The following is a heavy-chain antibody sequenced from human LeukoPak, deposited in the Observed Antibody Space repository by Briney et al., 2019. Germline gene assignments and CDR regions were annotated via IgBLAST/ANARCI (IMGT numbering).Heavy chain of an antibody. CDR1: GYTFTSYG. D-gene: IGHD3-22*01. CDR2: ISAYNGNT. CDR3: ARGSPYYDSSGYNRDY. Sequence: APVKVSCKASGYTFTSYGISWVRQAPGQGLEWMGWISAYNGNTNYAQKLQGRVTMTTDTSTSTAYMELRSLRSDDTAVYYCARGSPYYDSSGYNRDYWGQGTLVTVSS. J-gene: IGHJ4*02. V-gene: IGHV1-18*01.